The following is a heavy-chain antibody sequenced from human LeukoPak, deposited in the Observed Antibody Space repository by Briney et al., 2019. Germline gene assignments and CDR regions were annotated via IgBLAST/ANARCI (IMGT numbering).Heavy chain of an antibody. D-gene: IGHD5-24*01. CDR2: VYYDGTS. J-gene: IGHJ4*02. CDR3: VRHMSTNTGYFDS. Sequence: SETLSLTCTVSGGSINSHSYYWGWIRQPPGKGLEWIGSVYYDGTSYSNPSLTSRAAVFVDTSRDEFSLDLSFVTAADTAVYYCVRHMSTNTGYFDSCGQGALVSVSS. V-gene: IGHV4-39*01. CDR1: GGSINSHSYY.